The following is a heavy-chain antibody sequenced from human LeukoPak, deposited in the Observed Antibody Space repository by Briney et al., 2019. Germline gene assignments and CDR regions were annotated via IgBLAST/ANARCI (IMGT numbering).Heavy chain of an antibody. CDR2: IHYSGSP. J-gene: IGHJ4*02. CDR1: GGSINSDY. V-gene: IGHV4-59*01. D-gene: IGHD6-19*01. Sequence: SETLSLTCTVSGGSINSDYWSWIRQPPEKGLEWIAYIHYSGSPNYNPSLKSRVAISMDTSNNQFSLKLNSVTAADTAVYYCVRGAGWYPYWGQGTLVTVSS. CDR3: VRGAGWYPY.